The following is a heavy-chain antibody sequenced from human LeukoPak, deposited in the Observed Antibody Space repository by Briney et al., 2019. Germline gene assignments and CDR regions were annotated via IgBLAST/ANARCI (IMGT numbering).Heavy chain of an antibody. V-gene: IGHV1-69*05. J-gene: IGHJ3*02. Sequence: SVKVSXKASGGTFSSYAISWVRQAPGQGPEWMGRIIPIFGTANYAQKFQGRVTITTDESTSTAYMELSSLRSEDTAVYYCAREEYYDSSGPRRVGAFDIWGQGTMVTVSS. CDR2: IIPIFGTA. CDR3: AREEYYDSSGPRRVGAFDI. D-gene: IGHD3-22*01. CDR1: GGTFSSYA.